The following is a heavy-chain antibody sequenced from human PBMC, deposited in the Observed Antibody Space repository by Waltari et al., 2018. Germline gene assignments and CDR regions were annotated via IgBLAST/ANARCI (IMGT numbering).Heavy chain of an antibody. Sequence: QVQLVQSGAEVKKPGSSVKVSCKASGGTFSSYAISWVRQAPGQGLEGMGGIIPIFGTANYAQKFQGRVTITADESTSTAYMELSSLRSEDTAVYYCARYIIVVVPAAIRGWFDPWGQGTLVTVSS. J-gene: IGHJ5*02. V-gene: IGHV1-69*01. CDR3: ARYIIVVVPAAIRGWFDP. CDR2: IIPIFGTA. D-gene: IGHD2-2*02. CDR1: GGTFSSYA.